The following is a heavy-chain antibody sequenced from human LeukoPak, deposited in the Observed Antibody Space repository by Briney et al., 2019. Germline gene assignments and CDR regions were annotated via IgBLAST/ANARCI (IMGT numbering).Heavy chain of an antibody. CDR1: GYTFTSYA. D-gene: IGHD3-10*01. CDR3: ARDSGVGSGSPRRGLGY. J-gene: IGHJ4*02. Sequence: ASVKVSCKASGYTFTSYAMNWVRQAPGQGLEWMGWINTNTGSPTYAQGFTGRFVFSLDTSVSTAYLQISSLKAEDTAVYYCARDSGVGSGSPRRGLGYWGQGTLVTVSS. CDR2: INTNTGSP. V-gene: IGHV7-4-1*02.